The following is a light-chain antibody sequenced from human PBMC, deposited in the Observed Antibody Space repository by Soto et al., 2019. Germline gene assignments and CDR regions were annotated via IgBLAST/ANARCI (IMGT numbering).Light chain of an antibody. J-gene: IGKJ2*01. V-gene: IGKV3-20*01. CDR3: QQYGISPYT. CDR1: QSLTSNS. Sequence: EIVLTQSPGTLSLSPGERATLSCRASQSLTSNSLAWYRQKPDQAPRILIYGASTRAIGIPDRFSGSGSGTDFTLTISRLEPEDFAVYYCQQYGISPYTFGQGTKLEIK. CDR2: GAS.